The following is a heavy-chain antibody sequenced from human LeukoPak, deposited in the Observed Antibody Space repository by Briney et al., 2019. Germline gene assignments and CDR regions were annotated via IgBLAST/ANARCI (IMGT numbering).Heavy chain of an antibody. J-gene: IGHJ4*02. CDR2: INHSGST. CDR1: GGSFSGYY. CDR3: ARGNGWYIN. V-gene: IGHV4-34*01. Sequence: PSETLSLTCAVYGGSFSGYYWSWIRQPPGKGLEWIGEINHSGSTNYNPSLKSRVTISVDTSKNQFSLKLSSVTAADTAVYYCARGNGWYINWGQGTLVTVSA. D-gene: IGHD6-19*01.